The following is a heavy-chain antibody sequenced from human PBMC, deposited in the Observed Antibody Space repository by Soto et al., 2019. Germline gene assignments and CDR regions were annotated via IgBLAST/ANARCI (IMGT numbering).Heavy chain of an antibody. Sequence: ASVKVSCKASGCTFTSYYMHWVRQAPGQGLEWMGIINPSGGSTSYAQKFQGRVTMTRDTSTSTVYMELSSLRSEDTAVYYCARDPCSSTSCYGRFAFDIWGQGTMVTVSS. J-gene: IGHJ3*02. V-gene: IGHV1-46*03. CDR1: GCTFTSYY. CDR2: INPSGGST. CDR3: ARDPCSSTSCYGRFAFDI. D-gene: IGHD2-2*01.